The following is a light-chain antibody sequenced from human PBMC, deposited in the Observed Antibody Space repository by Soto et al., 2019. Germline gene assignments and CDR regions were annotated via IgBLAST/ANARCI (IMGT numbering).Light chain of an antibody. V-gene: IGKV3-15*01. Sequence: EVVMTQSPATPSVSPGERATLSCRASQSVSSNLAWYQQKPGQAPRLLIYGASTRATGIPARFSGSGSGTEFTLTISSPQSEDFAVYYCQQYNNWPPWTFGQGTKVEIK. CDR2: GAS. CDR3: QQYNNWPPWT. J-gene: IGKJ1*01. CDR1: QSVSSN.